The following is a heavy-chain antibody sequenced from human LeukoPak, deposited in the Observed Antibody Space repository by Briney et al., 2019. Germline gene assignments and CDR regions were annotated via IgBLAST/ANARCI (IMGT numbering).Heavy chain of an antibody. CDR1: GFTVSSNY. J-gene: IGHJ3*02. Sequence: GGSLRLSCAASGFTVSSNYMSWVRQAPGKGLEWVSVIYSGGSTYSADSVKGRFTIPRDNSKNTLYLQMNSLRAEDTAVYYCARDPAGTDAFDIWGQGTMVTVSS. D-gene: IGHD6-13*01. V-gene: IGHV3-53*01. CDR3: ARDPAGTDAFDI. CDR2: IYSGGST.